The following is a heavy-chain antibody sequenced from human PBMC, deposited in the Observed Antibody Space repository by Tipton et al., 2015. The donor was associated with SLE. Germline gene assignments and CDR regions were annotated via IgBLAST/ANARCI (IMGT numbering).Heavy chain of an antibody. Sequence: SLRLSCAVSEFNLRTYWMTWVRQAPGKGLEWLANIKQDGSVIHYADSVKGRFTISRDNAKNTLYLQMNSLRADDMAIYYCGRDLNYVFDVWGQGTMVTVSS. J-gene: IGHJ3*01. D-gene: IGHD1-7*01. CDR2: IKQDGSVI. V-gene: IGHV3-7*01. CDR3: GRDLNYVFDV. CDR1: EFNLRTYW.